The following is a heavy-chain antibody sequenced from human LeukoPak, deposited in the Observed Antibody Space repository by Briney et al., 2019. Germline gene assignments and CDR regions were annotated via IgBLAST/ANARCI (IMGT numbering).Heavy chain of an antibody. V-gene: IGHV4-30-2*01. CDR3: ASGIRGYFDY. CDR2: IYHSGST. J-gene: IGHJ4*02. D-gene: IGHD3-10*01. CDR1: GGSISSGGYS. Sequence: PSETLSLTCAVSGGSISSGGYSWSWIRQPPGKGLEWIGYIYHSGSTYYNPSLKSRVTISVDRSKNQFSLKLSSVTAADTAVYYCASGIRGYFDYWGQGTLVTVSS.